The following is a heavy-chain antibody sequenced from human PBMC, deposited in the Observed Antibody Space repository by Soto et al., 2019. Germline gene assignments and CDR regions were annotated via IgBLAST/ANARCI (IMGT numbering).Heavy chain of an antibody. D-gene: IGHD3-16*01. CDR1: GGSFSGYY. CDR3: ARAITTGGSYGLDV. V-gene: IGHV4-34*01. Sequence: QVQLQQWGAGLLKPSETLSLRCAVYGGSFSGYYWSWIRQPPGKGLQWIGEINHRGSTNYNPSLKCRVTISLDTSKNQFSLILSSVTAADTAVYYCARAITTGGSYGLDVWDQGTTVTVSS. CDR2: INHRGST. J-gene: IGHJ6*02.